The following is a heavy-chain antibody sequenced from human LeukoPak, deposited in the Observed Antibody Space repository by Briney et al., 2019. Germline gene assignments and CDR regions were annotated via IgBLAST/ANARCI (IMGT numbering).Heavy chain of an antibody. CDR3: TTATSYYDFWSGYLY. CDR2: IKSKTDGGTT. V-gene: IGHV3-15*01. CDR1: GFTFSSYS. J-gene: IGHJ4*02. Sequence: GGSLRLSCAASGFTFSSYSMNWVRQAPGKGLEWVGRIKSKTDGGTTDYAAPVKGRFTISRDDSKNTLYLQMNSLKTEDTAVYYCTTATSYYDFWSGYLYWGQGTLVTVSS. D-gene: IGHD3-3*01.